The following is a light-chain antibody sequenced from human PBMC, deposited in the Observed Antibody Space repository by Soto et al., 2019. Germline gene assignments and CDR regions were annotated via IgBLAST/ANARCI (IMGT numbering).Light chain of an antibody. CDR3: QQFYIFPVT. CDR1: QDIHTF. V-gene: IGKV1-13*02. J-gene: IGKJ5*01. Sequence: AIQLTQSPSSVSASVGDRSTITCRASQDIHTFLAWYQQKPGKAPQLLIYKASTLQSGVPSRFSGSGSGTDFTLTISSLQPEDFATYSCQQFYIFPVTFGQGTRLEIK. CDR2: KAS.